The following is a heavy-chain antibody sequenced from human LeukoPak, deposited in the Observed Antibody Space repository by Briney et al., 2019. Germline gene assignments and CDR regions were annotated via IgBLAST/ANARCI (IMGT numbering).Heavy chain of an antibody. CDR2: INHSGST. D-gene: IGHD6-13*01. Sequence: SETLSLTCAVYGGSFSGYYWSWIRQPPGKGLEWIGEINHSGSTNYNPSLKSQVTISVDTSKNQFSLKLSSVTAADTAVYYCARGRWVSRVAAAGRYFDYWGQGTLVTVSS. V-gene: IGHV4-34*01. CDR3: ARGRWVSRVAAAGRYFDY. CDR1: GGSFSGYY. J-gene: IGHJ4*02.